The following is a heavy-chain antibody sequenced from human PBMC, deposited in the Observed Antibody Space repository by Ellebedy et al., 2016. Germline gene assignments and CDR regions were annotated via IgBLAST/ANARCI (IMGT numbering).Heavy chain of an antibody. CDR1: GFTFTNYA. V-gene: IGHV3-64D*06. D-gene: IGHD6-25*01. Sequence: GGSLRLSCSASGFTFTNYAMHWVRQGPGKGLEYLSAINNNGDNTHYADSVKGRFTISRDNSKNTLFLQMSSLRPDDAAVYFCVKGAAPSNGWHCYFDLWGRGALVTVSS. J-gene: IGHJ2*01. CDR2: INNNGDNT. CDR3: VKGAAPSNGWHCYFDL.